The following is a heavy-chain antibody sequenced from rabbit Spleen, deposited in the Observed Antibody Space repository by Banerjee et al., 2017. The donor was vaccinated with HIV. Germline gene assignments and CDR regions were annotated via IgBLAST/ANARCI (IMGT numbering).Heavy chain of an antibody. CDR1: GLPFSAGYY. D-gene: IGHD1-1*01. V-gene: IGHV1S40*01. Sequence: QSLEESGGDLVKPGASLTLTCTASGLPFSAGYYMCWVGQAPGKGLEWIGYIDPGFGSTHYATWVNGRFTISSHNAQNTLYLQLNSLTAADTATYFCVRDQAHMLDLWGPGTLVTVS. J-gene: IGHJ6*01. CDR3: VRDQAHMLDL. CDR2: IDPGFGST.